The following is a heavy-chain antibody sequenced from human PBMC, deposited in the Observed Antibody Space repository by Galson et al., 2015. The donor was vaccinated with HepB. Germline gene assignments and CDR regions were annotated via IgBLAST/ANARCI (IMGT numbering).Heavy chain of an antibody. CDR3: AAAAE. CDR1: GFSFSNTW. Sequence: SLRLSCAASGFSFSNTWMSWVRQAPGKGLEWVANINEAGTRRDYVDSVKGRFTISRDNTKDSLSLQMNSLRGDDTAVYYCAAAAEWGQGTLVTVSP. D-gene: IGHD6-13*01. V-gene: IGHV3-7*03. J-gene: IGHJ4*02. CDR2: INEAGTRR.